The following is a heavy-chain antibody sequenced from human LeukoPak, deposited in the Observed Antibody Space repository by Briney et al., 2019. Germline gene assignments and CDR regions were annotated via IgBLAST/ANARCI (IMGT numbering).Heavy chain of an antibody. V-gene: IGHV4-34*01. CDR3: ARNSREGQVGATSFDY. CDR1: GGSFSGYY. CDR2: INHSGSI. Sequence: SETLSLTCAVYGGSFSGYYWSWIRQPPGKGLEWIGEINHSGSINDNPSLKSRVTISVDTSKNQFSLKLSSVTAADTAVYYCARNSREGQVGATSFDYWGQGTLVTVSS. J-gene: IGHJ4*02. D-gene: IGHD1-26*01.